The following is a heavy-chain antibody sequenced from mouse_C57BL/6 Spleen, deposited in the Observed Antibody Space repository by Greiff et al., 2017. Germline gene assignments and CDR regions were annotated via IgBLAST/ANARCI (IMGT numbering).Heavy chain of an antibody. CDR2: IDPANGHT. CDR1: GFTITNTY. Sequence: VHVKQSVAELVRPGASVKLSCTASGFTITNTYMHWVKQRPEQGLEWIGRIDPANGHTKYAPKFQGKATITADTSSNTAYLQLSSLTSEDTAIYYCARTRCTWYFEVWGTGTTVTVSS. J-gene: IGHJ1*03. CDR3: ARTRCTWYFEV. V-gene: IGHV14-3*01.